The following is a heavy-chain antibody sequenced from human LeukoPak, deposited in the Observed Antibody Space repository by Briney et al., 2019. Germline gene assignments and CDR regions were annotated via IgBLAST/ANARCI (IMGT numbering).Heavy chain of an antibody. CDR3: AGESYDSSGYYYL. Sequence: GGSQRLSCAASGFTFSSYSMNWVRQAPGKGLEWVSSISSSSSYIYYADSVKGRFTISRDNAKNSLYLQMNSLRAEDTAVYYCAGESYDSSGYYYLWGQGTLVTVSS. CDR2: ISSSSSYI. D-gene: IGHD3-22*01. V-gene: IGHV3-21*01. CDR1: GFTFSSYS. J-gene: IGHJ5*02.